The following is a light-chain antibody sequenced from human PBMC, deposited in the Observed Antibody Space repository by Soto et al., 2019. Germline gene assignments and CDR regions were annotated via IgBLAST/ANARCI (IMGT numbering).Light chain of an antibody. J-gene: IGKJ1*01. Sequence: DIQMTQSPSSLSASVGDRVTITCRASQGIHTYVAWYQQKPGKAPKLLIYAASTLQSGVPYRFSGSGSGTEFTLTISSLQPEDFATYYCQKYNSAPQTFGQGTKVEIK. CDR3: QKYNSAPQT. CDR1: QGIHTY. V-gene: IGKV1-27*01. CDR2: AAS.